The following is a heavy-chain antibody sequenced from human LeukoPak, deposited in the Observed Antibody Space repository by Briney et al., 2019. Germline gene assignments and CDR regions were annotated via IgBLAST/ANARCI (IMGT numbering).Heavy chain of an antibody. Sequence: LGESLKISCKGSGYSFSTYWIGWVRQMPGKGLEWMGVIYPGDSDTRYSPSFQGQVTISADKSISTAYLQWSSLKASDTAMYYCARPPTSREDCWGQGTLVTASS. CDR3: ARPPTSREDC. CDR2: IYPGDSDT. V-gene: IGHV5-51*01. D-gene: IGHD1-26*01. J-gene: IGHJ4*02. CDR1: GYSFSTYW.